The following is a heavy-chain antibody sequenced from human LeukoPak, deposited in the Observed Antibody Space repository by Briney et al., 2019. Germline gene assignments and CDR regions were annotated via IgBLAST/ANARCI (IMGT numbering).Heavy chain of an antibody. J-gene: IGHJ4*02. CDR3: AKDQSLAVAGYGFDY. Sequence: GGSLRLSCAASGFTFNRYGMHWVRQAPGKGLEWVAVISFDGKVSYYADSVKGRFTISRDNSKNTLYLQMNSLRAEDTAVYYCAKDQSLAVAGYGFDYWGQGTLVTVSS. CDR2: ISFDGKVS. D-gene: IGHD6-19*01. CDR1: GFTFNRYG. V-gene: IGHV3-30*18.